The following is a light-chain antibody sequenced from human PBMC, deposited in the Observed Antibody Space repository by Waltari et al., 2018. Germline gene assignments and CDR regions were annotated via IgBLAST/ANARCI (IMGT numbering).Light chain of an antibody. CDR2: GKN. CDR1: SLRTYS. Sequence: SSELTQDPAVSVALGQPVRITCQGGSLRTYSVSWFHQKPGQAPALFIYGKNNRPSGIPDRFSASSSGSTASLTIIGVQAEDEADYYCHSRDSSGDVLIGGGTKLTVV. CDR3: HSRDSSGDVL. V-gene: IGLV3-19*01. J-gene: IGLJ2*01.